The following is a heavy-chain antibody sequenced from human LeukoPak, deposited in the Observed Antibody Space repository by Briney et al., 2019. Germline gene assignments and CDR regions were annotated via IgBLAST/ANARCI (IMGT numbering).Heavy chain of an antibody. CDR1: GYTFTSYY. Sequence: ASVKVSCKASGYTFTSYYMHWVRQAPGQGLEWMGIINPSGGSTSYAQKFQGRVTMTRDTSTSTVYMELSSLRSEETAVYYCARVSDIVVVITTYFDYWGQGTLVTVSS. V-gene: IGHV1-46*01. J-gene: IGHJ4*02. CDR3: ARVSDIVVVITTYFDY. CDR2: INPSGGST. D-gene: IGHD3-22*01.